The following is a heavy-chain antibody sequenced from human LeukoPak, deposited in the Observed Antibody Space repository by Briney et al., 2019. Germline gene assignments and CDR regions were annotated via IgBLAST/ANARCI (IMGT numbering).Heavy chain of an antibody. CDR2: ISGSGGST. CDR3: AKDHPAMVYYFDY. Sequence: GGSLRLSCAASGFTFSSYAMSWVRQAAGKGLEWVSAISGSGGSTYYADSVKGRFTISRDNSKNTLYLQMNSLRAKDTAVYYCAKDHPAMVYYFDYWGQGTLVTVSS. CDR1: GFTFSSYA. D-gene: IGHD5-18*01. V-gene: IGHV3-23*01. J-gene: IGHJ4*02.